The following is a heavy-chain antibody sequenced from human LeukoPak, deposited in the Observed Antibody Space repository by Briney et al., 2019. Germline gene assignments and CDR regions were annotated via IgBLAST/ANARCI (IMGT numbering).Heavy chain of an antibody. CDR2: IYYSGST. CDR3: ARDLVLFGTYSSSWGTKWHAFDI. V-gene: IGHV4-39*07. J-gene: IGHJ3*02. Sequence: SETLSLTCTVSGGSISSSSYYWGWIRQPPGKGLEWIGSIYYSGSTYYNPSLKSRVTISVDTSKNQFSLKLSSVTAADTAVYYCARDLVLFGTYSSSWGTKWHAFDIWGQGTMVTVSS. CDR1: GGSISSSSYY. D-gene: IGHD6-13*01.